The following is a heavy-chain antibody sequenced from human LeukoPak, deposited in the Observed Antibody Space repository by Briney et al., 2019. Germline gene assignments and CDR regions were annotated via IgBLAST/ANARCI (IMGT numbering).Heavy chain of an antibody. CDR3: ARDHYGSGSYYQRFDY. CDR2: IWYDGSNK. CDR1: GFTFSSYG. D-gene: IGHD3-10*01. V-gene: IGHV3-33*01. J-gene: IGHJ4*02. Sequence: PGRSLRLSCAASGFTFSSYGMHWVRQAPGRGLEWVAVIWYDGSNKYYADSVKGRFTISRDNSKSTLYLQMNSLRAEDTAVYYCARDHYGSGSYYQRFDYWGQGTLVTVSS.